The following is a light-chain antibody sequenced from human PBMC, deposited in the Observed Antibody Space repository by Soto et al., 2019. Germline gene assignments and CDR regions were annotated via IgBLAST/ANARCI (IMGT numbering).Light chain of an antibody. CDR1: SSNIGTNT. CDR3: ASWDVSLVV. Sequence: QAVVTQPPSASGTPGQRVTISCSGSSSNIGTNTVIWYQQLPGAAPKLLIYSDNQRPSGVPDRFSGSKSGTSASLVFSGLQSEDEAEYYCASWDVSLVVFGGGTTVTVL. J-gene: IGLJ2*01. CDR2: SDN. V-gene: IGLV1-44*01.